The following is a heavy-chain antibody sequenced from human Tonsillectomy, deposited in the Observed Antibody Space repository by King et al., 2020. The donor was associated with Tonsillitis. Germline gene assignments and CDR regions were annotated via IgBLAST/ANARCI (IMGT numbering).Heavy chain of an antibody. V-gene: IGHV4-30-4*01. D-gene: IGHD1-26*01. CDR1: GASISSGDDY. CDR3: ARDQAIGSPFDC. CDR2: IYYSRNT. J-gene: IGHJ4*02. Sequence: QLQESGPGLVKPSQTLSLTCTVSGASISSGDDYWSWIRQPPGKGLEWIGYIYYSRNTYYNPSLKSRVTISVDTSKNQFSLQLSSVTAADTAVYYCARDQAIGSPFDCWGQGTLVTVSS.